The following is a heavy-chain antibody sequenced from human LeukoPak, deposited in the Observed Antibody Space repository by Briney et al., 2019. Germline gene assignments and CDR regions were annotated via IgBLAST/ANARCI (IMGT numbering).Heavy chain of an antibody. CDR1: GYTFTSYD. Sequence: ASVKVSCKASGYTFTSYDINWVRQATGQGLEWMGWMNPNSGNTGYAQKFQGRVTMTRNTSISTAYMELSSLRSEDTAVYYCAREVSDSYGLDARYGMDVWGQGTTVTVSS. J-gene: IGHJ6*02. CDR2: MNPNSGNT. CDR3: AREVSDSYGLDARYGMDV. V-gene: IGHV1-8*01. D-gene: IGHD5-18*01.